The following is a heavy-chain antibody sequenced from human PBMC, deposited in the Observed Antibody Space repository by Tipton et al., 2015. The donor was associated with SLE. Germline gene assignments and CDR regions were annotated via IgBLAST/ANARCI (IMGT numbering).Heavy chain of an antibody. CDR3: AREVAFGVPIS. CDR1: GYTFTSYD. Sequence: QLVQSGAEVKKPGASVKVSCKASGYTFTSYDINWVRQAPGQGLEWMGIINPSGGSTSYAQKFQGRVTMTRDTSTSTVYMELSSLRSEDTAVYYCAREVAFGVPISWGQGTLVTVSS. CDR2: INPSGGST. D-gene: IGHD3-3*01. V-gene: IGHV1-46*01. J-gene: IGHJ4*02.